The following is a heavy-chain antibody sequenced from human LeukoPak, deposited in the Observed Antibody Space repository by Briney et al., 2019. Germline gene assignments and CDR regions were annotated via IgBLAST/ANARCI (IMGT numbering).Heavy chain of an antibody. V-gene: IGHV4-31*01. J-gene: IGHJ4*02. CDR3: ARTPSRTRVFDY. CDR2: SYHSGST. Sequence: SQTLSLTCTVSNGSISSVGYYWGWIRQNPGKGLECIGYSYHSGSTYYNPSLKRPITISMDTSENQFSLRLTAVTAADSAIYYCARTPSRTRVFDYWGQGTLVTVSS. CDR1: NGSISSVGYY. D-gene: IGHD3-10*01.